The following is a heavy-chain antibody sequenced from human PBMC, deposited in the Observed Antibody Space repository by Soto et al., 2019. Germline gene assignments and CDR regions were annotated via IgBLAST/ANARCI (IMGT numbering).Heavy chain of an antibody. J-gene: IGHJ4*02. CDR2: ISYDGSNK. CDR3: ARAGAIDY. CDR1: GFTFSSYA. V-gene: IGHV3-30-3*01. Sequence: QVQLVESGGGVVQPGRSLRLSCAASGFTFSSYAMHWVRQAPGKRLEWVAVISYDGSNKYYADSMKGRFTISRDNSKNTLYLQMNSLRAEDTAVYYCARAGAIDYWGQGTLVTVSS. D-gene: IGHD1-26*01.